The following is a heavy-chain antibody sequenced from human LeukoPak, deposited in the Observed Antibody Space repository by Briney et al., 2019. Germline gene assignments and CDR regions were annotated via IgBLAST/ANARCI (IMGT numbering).Heavy chain of an antibody. V-gene: IGHV3-23*01. CDR1: GFTFSSYA. J-gene: IGHJ6*02. D-gene: IGHD2-15*01. CDR2: ISGSGGST. CDR3: AKENGYCSGGSCYPYYYYGMDV. Sequence: GRSLRLSCAASGFTFSSYAMSWVRQAPGKGLEWVSAISGSGGSTYYADSVKGRFTISRDNSKNTLYLQMNSLRAEDTAVYYSAKENGYCSGGSCYPYYYYGMDVWGQGTTVTVSS.